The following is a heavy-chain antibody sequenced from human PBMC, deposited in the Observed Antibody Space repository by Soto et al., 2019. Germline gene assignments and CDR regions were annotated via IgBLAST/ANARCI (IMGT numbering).Heavy chain of an antibody. V-gene: IGHV3-23*01. CDR2: ISGSGGST. Sequence: GGSLRLSCAASGFTFSSYAMSWVRQAPGKGLEWVSAISGSGGSTYYADSVKGRFTISRDNSKNTLYLQMNSLRAEDTAVYYCAKVSRTMIVVVRGYYFDYWGQGTLVTVSS. CDR1: GFTFSSYA. D-gene: IGHD3-22*01. J-gene: IGHJ4*02. CDR3: AKVSRTMIVVVRGYYFDY.